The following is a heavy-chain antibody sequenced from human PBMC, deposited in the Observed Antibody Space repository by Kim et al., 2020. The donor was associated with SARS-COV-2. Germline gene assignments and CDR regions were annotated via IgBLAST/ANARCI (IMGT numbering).Heavy chain of an antibody. D-gene: IGHD2-15*01. CDR2: ISSSSRYI. J-gene: IGHJ6*02. Sequence: GGSLRLSCAASGFTFSSYNMIWVRQAPGKGLEWVSSISSSSRYIYYADSLKGRFTISRDNAKNSRYLQIKSLRAEDTAGYYCGRGYCSGGSCYGMDVCGQGTTVTVSS. CDR1: GFTFSSYN. V-gene: IGHV3-21*01. CDR3: GRGYCSGGSCYGMDV.